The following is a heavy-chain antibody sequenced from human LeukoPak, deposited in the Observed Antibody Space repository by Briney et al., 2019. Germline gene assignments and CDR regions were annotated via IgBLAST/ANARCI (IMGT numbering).Heavy chain of an antibody. Sequence: GGSLRLSCAASGFTFSRYWMSWVRQAPGKGLEWVANIKHDGSEKYYLDSVKGRFTISRDNAKNSLYLQMNSLRAEGTALYYCAKDTGYYYDSSNYWVWGQGTLVTVSS. V-gene: IGHV3-7*03. CDR1: GFTFSRYW. D-gene: IGHD3-22*01. CDR3: AKDTGYYYDSSNYWV. CDR2: IKHDGSEK. J-gene: IGHJ4*02.